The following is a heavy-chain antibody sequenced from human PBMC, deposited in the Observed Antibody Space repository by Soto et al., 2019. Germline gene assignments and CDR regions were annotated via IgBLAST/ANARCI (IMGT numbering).Heavy chain of an antibody. V-gene: IGHV3-9*01. J-gene: IGHJ4*02. CDR1: GFTFDDYA. CDR3: AIDIRWAAAGPYDY. D-gene: IGHD6-13*01. CDR2: ISWNSGSI. Sequence: EVQLVESGGGLVQPGRSLRLSCAASGFTFDDYAMHWVRQAPGKGLEWVSGISWNSGSIGYADSVKGRFTISRDNAKNSLYLQMNSLRAEDTALYYCAIDIRWAAAGPYDYWGQGTLVTVSS.